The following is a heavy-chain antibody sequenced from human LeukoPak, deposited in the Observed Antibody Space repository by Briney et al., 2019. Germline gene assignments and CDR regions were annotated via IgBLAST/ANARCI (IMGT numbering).Heavy chain of an antibody. V-gene: IGHV1-69*05. J-gene: IGHJ4*02. CDR3: ARTYYYDSSDYYYFDY. Sequence: SVKVSCKASGGTFSSYAISWVRQAPGQGLEWMGGIIPIFGTANYAQKFQGRVTMTRDTSTSTVYMELSSLRSEDTAVYYCARTYYYDSSDYYYFDYWGQGTLVTVSS. D-gene: IGHD3-22*01. CDR2: IIPIFGTA. CDR1: GGTFSSYA.